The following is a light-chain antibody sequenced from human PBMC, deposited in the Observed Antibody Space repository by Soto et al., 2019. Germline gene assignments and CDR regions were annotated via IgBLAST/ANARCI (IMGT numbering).Light chain of an antibody. J-gene: IGLJ1*01. CDR2: DVN. CDR1: SSDVGGYNY. V-gene: IGLV2-14*03. CDR3: NSYTSSRTLV. Sequence: QPVLTQPASVSGCPGQSITISCTGTSSDVGGYNYVSWYQQHPGKAPKLMIYDVNNRPSGVSNRFSGSKFGNTASLTISGLQAEDEADYYCNSYTSSRTLVFGTGTKLTVL.